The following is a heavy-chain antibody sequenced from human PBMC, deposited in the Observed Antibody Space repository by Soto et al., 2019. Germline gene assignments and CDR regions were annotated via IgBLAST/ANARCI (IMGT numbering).Heavy chain of an antibody. CDR2: ISYDGSNK. CDR1: GFTFSSYG. J-gene: IGHJ4*02. D-gene: IGHD3-22*01. Sequence: QVQLVESGGGVVQPGRSLRLSCAASGFTFSSYGMHWVRQAPGKRLEWVAVISYDGSNKYYADSVKGRFTISRDNSKNTLYLQMNSLRAEDTAVYYCAKPEMYYYDSSGYYDYWGQGTLVTVSS. V-gene: IGHV3-30*18. CDR3: AKPEMYYYDSSGYYDY.